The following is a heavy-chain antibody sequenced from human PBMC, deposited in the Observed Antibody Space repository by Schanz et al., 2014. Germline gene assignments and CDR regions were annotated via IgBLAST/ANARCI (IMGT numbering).Heavy chain of an antibody. CDR2: IIPILDIA. CDR1: GGTFSSYV. Sequence: QVHLVQSGAEVKKPGSSVKVSCKASGGTFSSYVLSWVRQAPGQGLEWMGRIIPILDIANYAQKFQGRVTITADKSTSTAYMELSSLASEDTAVYYCARGQRRTIGRPFGPWGQGTLVTVSA. V-gene: IGHV1-69*04. J-gene: IGHJ5*02. CDR3: ARGQRRTIGRPFGP. D-gene: IGHD6-25*01.